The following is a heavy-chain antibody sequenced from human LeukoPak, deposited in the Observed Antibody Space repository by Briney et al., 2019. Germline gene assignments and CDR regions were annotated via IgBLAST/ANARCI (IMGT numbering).Heavy chain of an antibody. CDR2: ISGSGGST. CDR1: GFTFSSYG. J-gene: IGHJ4*02. CDR3: ASTDSSGYPFDY. V-gene: IGHV3-23*01. Sequence: GGSLRLSCAASGFTFSSYGMHWVRQAPGKGLEWVSAISGSGGSTYYADSVKGRFTISRDNAKNSLYLQMNSLRAEDTAVYYCASTDSSGYPFDYWGQGTLVTVSS. D-gene: IGHD3-22*01.